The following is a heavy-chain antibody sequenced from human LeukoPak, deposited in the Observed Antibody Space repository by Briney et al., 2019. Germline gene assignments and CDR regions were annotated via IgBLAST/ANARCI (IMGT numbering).Heavy chain of an antibody. V-gene: IGHV3-23*01. CDR2: ISGSGGST. Sequence: GGSLRLSCAASGFSFSSCAMNWVRQAPGKGLEWVSAISGSGGSTYSSDSVKGRFTISRDNSKDTLYLQMNSLRAEDTAVYYCAKDLQGYTAMITWGQGTLVTVPS. J-gene: IGHJ5*02. CDR3: AKDLQGYTAMIT. CDR1: GFSFSSCA. D-gene: IGHD5-18*01.